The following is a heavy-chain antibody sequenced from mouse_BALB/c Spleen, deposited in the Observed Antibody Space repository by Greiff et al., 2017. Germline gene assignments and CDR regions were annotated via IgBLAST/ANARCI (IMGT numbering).Heavy chain of an antibody. D-gene: IGHD2-3*01. Sequence: DVKLVESGGGLVKPGGSLKLSCAASGFTFSSYAMSWVRQTPEKRLEWVASISSGGSTYYPDSVKGRFTISRDNARNILYLQMSSLRSEDTAMYYCAREGDGYFDYWGQGTTLTVSS. CDR2: ISSGGST. J-gene: IGHJ2*01. CDR1: GFTFSSYA. V-gene: IGHV5-6-5*01. CDR3: AREGDGYFDY.